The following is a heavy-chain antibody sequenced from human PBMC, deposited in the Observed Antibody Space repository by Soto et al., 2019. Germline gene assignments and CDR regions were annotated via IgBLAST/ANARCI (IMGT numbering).Heavy chain of an antibody. D-gene: IGHD2-15*01. CDR2: MYYSGST. CDR1: GDSISSGSYY. Sequence: PSETLSLTCTVSGDSISSGSYYWNWIRQHPGKGLEWIGYMYYSGSTYYNPSLKSRITISRDTSKNQFSLKLSSVTAADTAVYYCARVNCSGGSCYSDYYYYYGMDVWGQGTTVTVSS. J-gene: IGHJ6*02. V-gene: IGHV4-31*03. CDR3: ARVNCSGGSCYSDYYYYYGMDV.